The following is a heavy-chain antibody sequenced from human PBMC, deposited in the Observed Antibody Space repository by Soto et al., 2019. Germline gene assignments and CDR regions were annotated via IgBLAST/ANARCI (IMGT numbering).Heavy chain of an antibody. CDR3: AAGGSWYAF. J-gene: IGHJ4*02. Sequence: ASVKVSCKTSGNPFMGHYIHWLRQAPGQGFEWLGYISNSGDTKYSQNFQGRVSMTRDTSITTAYMELRGLQSGDTVVYYCAAGGSWYAFWGQGTLVIVSS. V-gene: IGHV1-2*02. CDR2: ISNSGDT. D-gene: IGHD6-13*01. CDR1: GNPFMGHY.